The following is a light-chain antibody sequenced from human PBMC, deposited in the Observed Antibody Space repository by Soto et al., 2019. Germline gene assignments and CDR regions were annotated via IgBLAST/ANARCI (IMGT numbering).Light chain of an antibody. CDR2: EVS. Sequence: QSVLTQPASVSGSPGQSITISCTGTSSDVGGYNYVSWYQQHPGKAPKLMIYEVSNRPSGVSNRFSGSKSGNTASLTISGLQAEDEGDYYCSSYTTRSTLDVVFGGGTKVTVL. J-gene: IGLJ2*01. CDR1: SSDVGGYNY. V-gene: IGLV2-14*01. CDR3: SSYTTRSTLDVV.